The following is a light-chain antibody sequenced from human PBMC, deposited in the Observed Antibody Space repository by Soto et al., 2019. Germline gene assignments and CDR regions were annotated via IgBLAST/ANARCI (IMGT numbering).Light chain of an antibody. J-gene: IGKJ1*01. V-gene: IGKV3-15*01. CDR3: QQRSNWPPWT. Sequence: EIVLTQSPAILSVSPGERATLSCRASQSISRSLAWYQQKPGQAPRLLISDASTRATGIPARFSGSGSGTEFTLTISSLQSEDFAVYYCQQRSNWPPWTFGQGTKVDIK. CDR2: DAS. CDR1: QSISRS.